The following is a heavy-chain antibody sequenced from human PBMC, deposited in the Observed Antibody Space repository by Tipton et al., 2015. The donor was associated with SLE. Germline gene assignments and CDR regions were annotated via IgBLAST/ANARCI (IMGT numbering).Heavy chain of an antibody. V-gene: IGHV4-59*08. J-gene: IGHJ4*02. CDR1: GGSFSGYY. CDR2: IYHSDYT. Sequence: LRLSCAVYGGSFSGYYWSWVRQPPGKGLEWIGHIYHSDYTSYNPSLKSRVFISIDTSKKQFSLKLSSVTAADTAVYYCARLTYYDSTGHFDYWGQGSLVTVSS. CDR3: ARLTYYDSTGHFDY. D-gene: IGHD3-22*01.